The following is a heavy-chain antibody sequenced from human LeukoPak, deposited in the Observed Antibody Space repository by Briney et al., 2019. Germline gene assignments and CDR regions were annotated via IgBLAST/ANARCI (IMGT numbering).Heavy chain of an antibody. CDR3: ARTPGYYDFWSDQSTDWFDP. J-gene: IGHJ5*02. D-gene: IGHD3-3*01. CDR2: IYTSGST. V-gene: IGHV4-61*02. Sequence: SETLSLTCTVSGGSISSGSYYWSWIRQPAGKGLEWIGRIYTSGSTNYNPSLKSRVTMSVDTSKNQFSLKLSSVTAADTAVYYCARTPGYYDFWSDQSTDWFDPWGQGTLVTVSS. CDR1: GGSISSGSYY.